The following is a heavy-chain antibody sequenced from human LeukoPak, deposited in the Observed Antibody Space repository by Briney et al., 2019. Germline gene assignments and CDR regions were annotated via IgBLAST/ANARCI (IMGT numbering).Heavy chain of an antibody. D-gene: IGHD1-7*01. CDR3: VRGYFNWNYAGVGEYYYMDV. Sequence: GASVKVSCKASGYTFTSYDINWVRQATGQGLEWMGWMNPNSGKTAYAQKFQGRVTMTRDTSISTGYMELSSLRSEDTAVYYCVRGYFNWNYAGVGEYYYMDVWGKGTTVTVSS. CDR2: MNPNSGKT. CDR1: GYTFTSYD. V-gene: IGHV1-8*01. J-gene: IGHJ6*03.